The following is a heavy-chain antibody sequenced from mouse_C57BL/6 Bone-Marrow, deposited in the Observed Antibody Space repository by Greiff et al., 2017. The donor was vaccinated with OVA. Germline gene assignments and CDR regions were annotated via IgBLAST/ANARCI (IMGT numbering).Heavy chain of an antibody. Sequence: VQLQESGSELVKPGASVKISCKASGYSFPIYYIHWVKQRPGQGLVWIGWIYPGSVNTKYNEKFKGKATLTQDTSSITAYKQLSSLTSEDSAVYYCARSNYRGLAMDYCGQGNSVTVTS. V-gene: IGHV1-66*01. CDR2: IYPGSVNT. CDR3: ARSNYRGLAMDY. D-gene: IGHD2-5*01. J-gene: IGHJ4*01. CDR1: GYSFPIYY.